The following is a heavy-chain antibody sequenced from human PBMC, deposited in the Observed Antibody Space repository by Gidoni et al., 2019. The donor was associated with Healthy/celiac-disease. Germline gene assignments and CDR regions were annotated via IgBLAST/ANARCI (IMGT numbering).Heavy chain of an antibody. CDR3: QLAFDI. Sequence: EVQLVESGGGVVQPGGSLRLSCAASGFTFDDYAMHLVRQAPGKGLEWVSLISGDGGSTYYADSVKGRFTISRDNSKNSLYLQMNSLRTDSSGYYPRQLAFDIWGQGTMVTVSS. CDR2: ISGDGGST. J-gene: IGHJ3*02. CDR1: GFTFDDYA. V-gene: IGHV3-43*02. D-gene: IGHD3-22*01.